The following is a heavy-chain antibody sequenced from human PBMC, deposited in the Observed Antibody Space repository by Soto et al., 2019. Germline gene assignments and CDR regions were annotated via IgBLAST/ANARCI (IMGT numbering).Heavy chain of an antibody. CDR2: INIYSGDA. CDR3: ARALYYYDNSGLAY. J-gene: IGHJ4*02. D-gene: IGHD3-22*01. CDR1: GYTFTSYG. V-gene: IGHV1-18*01. Sequence: QVRREQSGPEVKKTGASVKVSCKASGYTFTSYGISWVRQAPGQGLEWMGWINIYSGDANYAQSFQDRVTMTRDTSTNTVYMEMRTLRSDDTAVYYCARALYYYDNSGLAYWGQGTLVTVSS.